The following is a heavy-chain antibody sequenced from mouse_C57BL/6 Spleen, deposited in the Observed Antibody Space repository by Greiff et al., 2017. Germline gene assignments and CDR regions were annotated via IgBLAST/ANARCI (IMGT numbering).Heavy chain of an antibody. CDR1: GYTFTDYN. CDR3: ARGYYSNYDFDY. D-gene: IGHD2-5*01. CDR2: INPNNGGT. Sequence: EVQLQQSGPELVKPGASVTMSCKASGYTFTDYNMHWVKQSHGKSLEWIGYINPNNGGTSYNQKFKGKATLTVNKSSSTAYMELRSLTSEDSAVYYCARGYYSNYDFDYWGQGTTLTVSS. J-gene: IGHJ2*01. V-gene: IGHV1-22*01.